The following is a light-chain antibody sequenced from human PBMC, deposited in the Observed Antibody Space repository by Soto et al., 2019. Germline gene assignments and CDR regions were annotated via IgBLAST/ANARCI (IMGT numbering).Light chain of an antibody. CDR1: QSISSW. CDR2: DAS. CDR3: QQYNSYWT. Sequence: DIQMTQSPSTLSASVGDRVTITCRASQSISSWLAWYQQKPGKAPKLLIYDASSLDSGVPSRFSGSGSGTEFTLTFSSLQPDDFATYYCQQYNSYWTFGQGTKVEIK. J-gene: IGKJ1*01. V-gene: IGKV1-5*01.